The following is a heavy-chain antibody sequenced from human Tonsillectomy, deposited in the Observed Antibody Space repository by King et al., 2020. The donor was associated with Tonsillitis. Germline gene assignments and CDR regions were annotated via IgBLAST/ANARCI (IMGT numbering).Heavy chain of an antibody. CDR1: GFPFSSYW. V-gene: IGHV3-7*01. J-gene: IGHJ4*02. CDR3: ARAPYNWNLFGY. D-gene: IGHD1-20*01. CDR2: IKQDGSEK. Sequence: EVQLVESGGGLVQPGGSLRLSCAASGFPFSSYWMSWVRQAPGKGLEWVANIKQDGSEKYYVDSVKGRFTISRDNAKNSLYLQMNSLRAEDTAVYYCARAPYNWNLFGYWGQGTLVTVSS.